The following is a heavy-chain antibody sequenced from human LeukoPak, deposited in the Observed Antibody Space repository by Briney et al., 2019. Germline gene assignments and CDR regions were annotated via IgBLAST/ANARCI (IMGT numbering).Heavy chain of an antibody. Sequence: PGGSLRLSCAASGFTFSSYSMNWVRQAPGKGLEWVSYISSSSSTIYYADSVKGRFTISRDNSKNTLYLQMNSLRAEDTAVYYCAKVRVVFNWNYAYYFDNWGQGTLVTVSS. V-gene: IGHV3-48*01. CDR2: ISSSSSTI. CDR3: AKVRVVFNWNYAYYFDN. CDR1: GFTFSSYS. D-gene: IGHD1-7*01. J-gene: IGHJ4*02.